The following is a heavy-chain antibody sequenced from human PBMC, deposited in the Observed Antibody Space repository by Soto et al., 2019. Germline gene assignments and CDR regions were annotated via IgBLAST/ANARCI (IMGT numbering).Heavy chain of an antibody. Sequence: GASVKVSCKASGFTFTSSAVQWVRQARGQRLEWIGWIVVGSGNTNYAQKFQERVTITRDMSTSTAYMELSSLRSEDTAVYYCAAVPVRARNFDYWGQGTLVTVSS. CDR1: GFTFTSSA. V-gene: IGHV1-58*01. D-gene: IGHD3-10*01. CDR3: AAVPVRARNFDY. J-gene: IGHJ4*02. CDR2: IVVGSGNT.